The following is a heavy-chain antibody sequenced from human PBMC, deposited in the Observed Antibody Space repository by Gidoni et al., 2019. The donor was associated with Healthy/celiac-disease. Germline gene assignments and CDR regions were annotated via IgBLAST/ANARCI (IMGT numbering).Heavy chain of an antibody. D-gene: IGHD6-13*01. J-gene: IGHJ6*04. CDR3: ARGGTDSSSWYHNYYYYYGMDV. Sequence: QVQLQQCGAGLFKPSETLSLTCPAYGRSFSGSYWSWIRPPPGKGLEWIGEINHSGSTNYNPSLKSRVTISVDTSKNQFSLKLSSVTAADTAVYYCARGGTDSSSWYHNYYYYYGMDVWGKGTTVTVSS. V-gene: IGHV4-34*01. CDR2: INHSGST. CDR1: GRSFSGSY.